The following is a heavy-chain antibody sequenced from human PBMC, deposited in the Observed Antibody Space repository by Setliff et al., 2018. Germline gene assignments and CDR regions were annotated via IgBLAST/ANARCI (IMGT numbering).Heavy chain of an antibody. Sequence: SETLSLTCTVSGGSISSYYWSWIRQPPGKGLEWIGYIYYSGSTNYNPSLKSRVTISVDTSKNQFSLKLSSVTAADTAVYYCARDEGSSYFYGMDVWGQGTTVPSP. V-gene: IGHV4-59*01. CDR2: IYYSGST. CDR3: ARDEGSSYFYGMDV. J-gene: IGHJ6*02. CDR1: GGSISSYY. D-gene: IGHD6-13*01.